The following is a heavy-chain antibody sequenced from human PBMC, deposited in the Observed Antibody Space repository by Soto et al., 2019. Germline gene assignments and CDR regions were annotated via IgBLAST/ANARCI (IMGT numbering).Heavy chain of an antibody. CDR3: ARDSREQLVANYNYGMDV. CDR2: IDNSGTT. J-gene: IGHJ6*02. D-gene: IGHD6-13*01. CDR1: RGSVSMVGYA. Sequence: SLASAVARGSVSMVGYAWGWIRQTPGKGLECIWIIDNSGTTYTNTSLKRRVTISVDRSKNQFSLTLSSVTAADTAVYYFARDSREQLVANYNYGMDVWGQGTMVTVSS. V-gene: IGHV4-30-2*01.